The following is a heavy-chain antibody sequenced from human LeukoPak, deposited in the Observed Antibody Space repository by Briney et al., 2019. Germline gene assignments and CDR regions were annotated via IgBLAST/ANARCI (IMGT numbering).Heavy chain of an antibody. V-gene: IGHV4-34*01. J-gene: IGHJ4*02. CDR1: GGSFSGYY. CDR3: ARRPYYYDSSGYSDY. D-gene: IGHD3-22*01. Sequence: SETLSLTCAVYGGSFSGYYWSWIRQPPGKGLEWIGVINHSGSTNYNPSLKSRVTISVDTPKNQFSLKLSSVTAADTAVYYCARRPYYYDSSGYSDYWGQGTLVTVSS. CDR2: INHSGST.